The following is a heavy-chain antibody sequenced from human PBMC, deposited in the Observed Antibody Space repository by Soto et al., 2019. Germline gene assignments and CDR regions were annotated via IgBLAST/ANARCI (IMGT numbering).Heavy chain of an antibody. Sequence: QVQLVQSGAEEKKPGASVKVSCKASGYTFTSYAMHWVRQAPGQRLEWMGWINAGNGNTKYSQKLQGRVTMTTDTSTSTAYMELRSLRSDDTAVYYCARDLPPVDYWGQGTLVTVSS. J-gene: IGHJ4*02. V-gene: IGHV1-3*05. CDR3: ARDLPPVDY. CDR1: GYTFTSYA. CDR2: INAGNGNT.